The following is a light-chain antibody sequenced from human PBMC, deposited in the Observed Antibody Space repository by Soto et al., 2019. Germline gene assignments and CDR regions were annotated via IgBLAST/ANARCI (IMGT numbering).Light chain of an antibody. J-gene: IGKJ4*01. V-gene: IGKV1D-13*01. CDR2: DAS. Sequence: AIQLTQSPSSLSASVGDRVTITCRASQGISSALAWYQQKPGKAPKLLIYDASSLESGVTSRFSGSGSGTDFTLIISSLQPEDFATYYCQQFNNYHQTFGGGTKVEIK. CDR3: QQFNNYHQT. CDR1: QGISSA.